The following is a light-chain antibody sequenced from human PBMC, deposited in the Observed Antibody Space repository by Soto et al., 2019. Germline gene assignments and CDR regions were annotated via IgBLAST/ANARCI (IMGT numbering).Light chain of an antibody. J-gene: IGKJ5*01. V-gene: IGKV3-20*01. CDR1: QSIRSNY. CDR3: QQYGSSPQIT. CDR2: GAF. Sequence: EIVLTPSPGTLSLSPGESATLSCRASQSIRSNYLAWYQQKPGQAPRFLIYGAFSRATGIPDRFSGSGSGTDFTLTISRLEPEDFAVYYCQQYGSSPQITFGQGTRLEIK.